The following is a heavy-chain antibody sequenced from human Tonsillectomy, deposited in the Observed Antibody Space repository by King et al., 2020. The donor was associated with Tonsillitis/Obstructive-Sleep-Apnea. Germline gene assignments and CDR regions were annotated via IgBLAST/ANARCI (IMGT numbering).Heavy chain of an antibody. CDR1: GFTFSSYG. CDR3: AKDPSPYYGSGDDY. V-gene: IGHV3-30*18. CDR2: ISYDGSKK. J-gene: IGHJ4*02. D-gene: IGHD3-10*01. Sequence: VQLVESGGGVVQPGRSLRLSCAASGFTFSSYGMHWVRQAPGKGLEWGAGISYDGSKKYYAKSVKGPFTISRDNSKNTLYLQMNSLRAEDTAVYYCAKDPSPYYGSGDDYWGQGTLVTVSS.